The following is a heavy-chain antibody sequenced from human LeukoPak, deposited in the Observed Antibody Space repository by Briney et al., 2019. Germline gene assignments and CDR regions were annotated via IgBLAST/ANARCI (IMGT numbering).Heavy chain of an antibody. J-gene: IGHJ4*02. CDR2: ISSSGSTI. Sequence: PGGSLRLSCAASGFTFSSYEMNWVRQAPGKGLEWVSYISSSGSTIYYADSVKGRFTISRDNAKNSLYLQMNSLRAEDTAVYYCARDETGIPDSSGYYPFPFDYWGQGTLVTVSS. CDR3: ARDETGIPDSSGYYPFPFDY. V-gene: IGHV3-48*03. D-gene: IGHD3-22*01. CDR1: GFTFSSYE.